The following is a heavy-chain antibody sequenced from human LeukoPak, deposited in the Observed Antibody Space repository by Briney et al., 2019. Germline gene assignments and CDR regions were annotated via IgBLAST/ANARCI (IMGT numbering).Heavy chain of an antibody. CDR2: ISYDGSNK. Sequence: GGSLRLSCAASGFTFSSYAMHWVRQAPGKGLEWVAVISYDGSNKYYADSVKGRFTISRDNSKNTLYLQMNSLRAEDTAVCYCAREYGSGSYANFDYWGQGTLVTVSS. J-gene: IGHJ4*02. CDR1: GFTFSSYA. CDR3: AREYGSGSYANFDY. V-gene: IGHV3-30-3*01. D-gene: IGHD3-10*01.